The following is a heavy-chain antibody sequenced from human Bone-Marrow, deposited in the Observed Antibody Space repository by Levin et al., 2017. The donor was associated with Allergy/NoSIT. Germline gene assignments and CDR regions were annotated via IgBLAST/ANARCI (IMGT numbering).Heavy chain of an antibody. CDR3: VRGTSDWYGVDY. CDR1: GFTFSTYW. CDR2: ITPDGSTT. Sequence: GGSLRLSCVVSGFTFSTYWMHWVRQAPGKGLVWVSRITPDGSTTDHADSVKGRFSISRDNAKNTLFLQMNSLRAEDTALYYCVRGTSDWYGVDYWGQGTLVTVSS. J-gene: IGHJ4*02. D-gene: IGHD2-2*01. V-gene: IGHV3-74*01.